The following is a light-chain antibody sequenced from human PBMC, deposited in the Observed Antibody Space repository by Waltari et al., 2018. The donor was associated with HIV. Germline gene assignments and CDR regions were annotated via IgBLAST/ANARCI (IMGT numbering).Light chain of an antibody. CDR3: MQGSHWPFA. CDR2: KVS. Sequence: DVVMTQSPLSLLVTLKQPASISCRSNQSLVFSDGNTYLNWCQQRPGQSPRRLIYKVSARDSWVPDRFSGMGSHTDVTLKISRVEAEDCGVFYCMQGSHWPFAFGQGTRLEIK. V-gene: IGKV2-30*01. CDR1: QSLVFSDGNTY. J-gene: IGKJ5*01.